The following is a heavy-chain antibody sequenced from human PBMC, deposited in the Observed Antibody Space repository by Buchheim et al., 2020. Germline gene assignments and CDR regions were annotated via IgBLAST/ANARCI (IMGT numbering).Heavy chain of an antibody. J-gene: IGHJ4*02. CDR1: GGSISSGGYS. CDR2: LYHSGST. V-gene: IGHV4-30-2*01. Sequence: QLQLQESGSGLVKPSQTLSLTCAVSGGSISSGGYSWSWIRQPPGKGLERIGYLYHSGSTYYNPSLKAPVTISVDRSKNQFSLKLSSVTAADTAVYYCARATHVDTKYYFDYWGQGTL. D-gene: IGHD5-18*01. CDR3: ARATHVDTKYYFDY.